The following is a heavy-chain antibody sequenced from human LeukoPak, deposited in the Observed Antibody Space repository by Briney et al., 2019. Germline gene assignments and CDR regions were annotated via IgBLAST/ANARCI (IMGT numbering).Heavy chain of an antibody. D-gene: IGHD3-22*01. CDR3: AKDRYYYDSSGYADY. J-gene: IGHJ4*02. Sequence: PGGSLRLSCAASGFTFSDYWMTWVRQAPGKGLEWVANIHQDGSEKYHVDSVADRFTISRDNAKNTLYLQMNSLRAEDTAVYYCAKDRYYYDSSGYADYWGQGTLVTVSS. CDR2: IHQDGSEK. V-gene: IGHV3-7*01. CDR1: GFTFSDYW.